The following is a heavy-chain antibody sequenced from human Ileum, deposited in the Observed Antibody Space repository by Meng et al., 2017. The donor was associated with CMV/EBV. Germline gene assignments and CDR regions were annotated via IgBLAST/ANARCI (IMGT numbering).Heavy chain of an antibody. V-gene: IGHV3-33*06. Sequence: GGSLRLSCAASGFSFSTYGMHWVRQAPGKGLEWVAVIWYDGSNKYYADSVKGRFTISRDNSKNTLYLQMNSLRAEDTAVYYCAKDRRYCSSTSCSMTYYYYYGMDVWGHGTTVTVSS. CDR2: IWYDGSNK. CDR1: GFSFSTYG. D-gene: IGHD2-2*01. J-gene: IGHJ6*02. CDR3: AKDRRYCSSTSCSMTYYYYYGMDV.